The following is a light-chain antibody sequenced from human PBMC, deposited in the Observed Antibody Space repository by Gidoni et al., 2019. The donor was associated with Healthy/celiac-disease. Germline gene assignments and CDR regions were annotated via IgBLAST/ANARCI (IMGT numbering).Light chain of an antibody. V-gene: IGLV2-14*03. CDR2: DVS. Sequence: QSALTQPASVSGSPGQSITISCTGTSRDGGGYNYVSWYQQHPGKAPKLMIYDVSNRPSGVSNRFSGSKSGNTASLTISGLQAEDEADYYCSSYTSSSTWVFGEGTKLTVL. CDR3: SSYTSSSTWV. CDR1: SRDGGGYNY. J-gene: IGLJ3*02.